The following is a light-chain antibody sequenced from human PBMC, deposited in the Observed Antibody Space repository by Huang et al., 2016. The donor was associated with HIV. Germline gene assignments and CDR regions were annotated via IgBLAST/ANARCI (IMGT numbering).Light chain of an antibody. CDR1: QGVSAY. CDR3: QQRSDWPPT. J-gene: IGKJ1*01. CDR2: NAS. V-gene: IGKV3-11*01. Sequence: EIVLAQSPVTLSLSPGERATLACRASQGVSAYLAWYQQKAGQPPRLLIYNASNRATGIPARFSGSGSGTDFTLTISSLEPEDFAVYYCQQRSDWPPTFGRGTKVEIK.